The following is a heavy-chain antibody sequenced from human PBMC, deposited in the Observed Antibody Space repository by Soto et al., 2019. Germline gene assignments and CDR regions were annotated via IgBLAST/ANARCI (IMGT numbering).Heavy chain of an antibody. CDR3: ARSTGRF. CDR1: GASVSSDEYY. J-gene: IGHJ4*02. Sequence: SETLSLTCTVSGASVSSDEYYWSWIRQPPGKALEWIGYIYSSGDTYYNPSLKRRVSLSIDTSKNQFSLKLRSVTAADTAVYFCARSTGRFWGQGILVTVSS. CDR2: IYSSGDT. V-gene: IGHV4-30-4*01.